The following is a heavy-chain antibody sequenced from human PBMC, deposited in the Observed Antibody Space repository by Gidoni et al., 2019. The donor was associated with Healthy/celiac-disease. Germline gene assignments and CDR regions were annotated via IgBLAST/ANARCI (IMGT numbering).Heavy chain of an antibody. J-gene: IGHJ4*02. CDR2: NKSKTDGAKT. V-gene: IGHV3-15*01. CDR3: TPLGVVADTQEYYFDY. CDR1: GFTFSNAW. D-gene: IGHD2-15*01. Sequence: EVQLVESGGGFVQPGGSLRLSCAASGFTFSNAWWSWVRQDPGKGLEWVGHNKSKTDGAKTDYAALVKGRFTISRDDSKNTLYLQMNSLKAEDTAVYYCTPLGVVADTQEYYFDYWGQGTLVTVSS.